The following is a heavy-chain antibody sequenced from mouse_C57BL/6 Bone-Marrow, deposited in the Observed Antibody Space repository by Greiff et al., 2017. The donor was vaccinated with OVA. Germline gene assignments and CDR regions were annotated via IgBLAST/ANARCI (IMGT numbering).Heavy chain of an antibody. CDR1: GFTFSDYG. CDR2: ISSGSSTI. D-gene: IGHD1-1*01. J-gene: IGHJ3*01. Sequence: VQLKESGGGLVKPGGSLKLSCAASGFTFSDYGMHWVRQAPEKGLEWVAYISSGSSTIYYADTVKGRFTISRDNAKNTLFLQMTSLRSEDTAMYYCARPLITTVGFAYWGQGTLVTVSA. V-gene: IGHV5-17*01. CDR3: ARPLITTVGFAY.